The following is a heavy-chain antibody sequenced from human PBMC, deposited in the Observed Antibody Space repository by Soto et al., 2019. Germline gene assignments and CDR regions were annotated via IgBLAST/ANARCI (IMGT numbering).Heavy chain of an antibody. Sequence: QVQLVESGGGVVQPGRSLRLSCAASGFTFSSYALHWVRQAPGKGLEWVALISYDGSNKYYVDSVKGRFTISRDNSKNTLYLQMNSLRAEDTAVYYCARDKRDLRFLEWSYYFDYWGQGTLVTVSS. D-gene: IGHD3-3*01. CDR2: ISYDGSNK. J-gene: IGHJ4*02. CDR3: ARDKRDLRFLEWSYYFDY. V-gene: IGHV3-30-3*01. CDR1: GFTFSSYA.